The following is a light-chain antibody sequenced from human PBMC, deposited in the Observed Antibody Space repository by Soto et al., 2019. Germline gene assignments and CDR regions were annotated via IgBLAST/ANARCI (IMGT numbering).Light chain of an antibody. Sequence: AIRMTQSPSSISASTGDRVTITCRSSQGISSYLAWYQQKPGKAPKLLIYAESTLQSGVPSRFSGSGSGTDFTLTISCLQSEDFATYYCQQYYTYPWTFGQGTKVEIK. CDR1: QGISSY. V-gene: IGKV1-8*01. CDR2: AES. CDR3: QQYYTYPWT. J-gene: IGKJ1*01.